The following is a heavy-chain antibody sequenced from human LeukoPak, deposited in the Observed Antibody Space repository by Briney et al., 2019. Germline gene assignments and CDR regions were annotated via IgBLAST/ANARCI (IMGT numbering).Heavy chain of an antibody. V-gene: IGHV3-30*18. CDR2: ISYDGSNK. CDR3: AKDGLEVVTAITYYYYYYGMDV. J-gene: IGHJ6*02. Sequence: PGRSLRLSCAASGFTFSSYGMHWVRQAPGRGLEWVAVISYDGSNKYYADSVKGRFTISRDNSKNTLYLQMNSLRAEDTAVYYCAKDGLEVVTAITYYYYYYGMDVWGQGTTVTVSS. CDR1: GFTFSSYG. D-gene: IGHD2-21*02.